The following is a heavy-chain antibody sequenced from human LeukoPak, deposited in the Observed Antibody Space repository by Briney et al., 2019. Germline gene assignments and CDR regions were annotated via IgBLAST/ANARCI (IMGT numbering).Heavy chain of an antibody. V-gene: IGHV4-39*07. CDR2: INHSGST. Sequence: ASETLSLTCTVSGGSISSSSYYWGWIRQPPGKGLEWIGEINHSGSTNYNPSLKSRVTISVDTSKNQFSLKLSSVTAADTAVYYCAKMSRVGWLQSAWIDYWGQGTLVTVSS. D-gene: IGHD5-24*01. J-gene: IGHJ4*02. CDR3: AKMSRVGWLQSAWIDY. CDR1: GGSISSSSYY.